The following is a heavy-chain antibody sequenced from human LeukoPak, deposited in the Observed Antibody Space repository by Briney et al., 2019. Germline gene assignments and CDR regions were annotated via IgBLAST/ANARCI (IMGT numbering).Heavy chain of an antibody. CDR2: MNPNSGNT. J-gene: IGHJ3*02. CDR3: AGAAYGDYRDDAFDI. Sequence: ASVKVSCKASGYTFTSYDINWVRQATGQGLEWMGWMNPNSGNTGYAQKFQGRFTMTRNTSISTAYMELSSLRSEDTAVYYCAGAAYGDYRDDAFDIWGQGTMVTVSS. D-gene: IGHD4-17*01. V-gene: IGHV1-8*01. CDR1: GYTFTSYD.